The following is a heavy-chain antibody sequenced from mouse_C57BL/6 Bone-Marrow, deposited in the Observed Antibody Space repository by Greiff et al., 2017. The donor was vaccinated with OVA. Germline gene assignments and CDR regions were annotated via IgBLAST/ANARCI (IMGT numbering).Heavy chain of an antibody. J-gene: IGHJ3*01. CDR3: AREIGYGSSYGTWFAY. Sequence: VQLQQSGPGLVKPSQSLSLTCSVTGYSITSGYYWNWIRQFPGNKLEWMGYISYDGSNNYNPSLKNRISITRDTSKNQFFLKLNSVTTEDTATYYCAREIGYGSSYGTWFAYWGQGTLVTVSA. D-gene: IGHD1-1*01. CDR2: ISYDGSN. CDR1: GYSITSGYY. V-gene: IGHV3-6*01.